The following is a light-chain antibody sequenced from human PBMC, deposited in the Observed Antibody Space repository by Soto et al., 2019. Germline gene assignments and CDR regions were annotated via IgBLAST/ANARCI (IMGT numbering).Light chain of an antibody. J-gene: IGKJ5*01. Sequence: DIQLTQSPSSLSASVGDRITITCRASQSISTYLNWYQQKPGEAPTLLVYDASSLQSGVPSKFSGSGSGTDFTLTISSLQPEDFGTYYCQQYNSYPITFGQGTRLEIK. CDR1: QSISTY. V-gene: IGKV1-16*02. CDR3: QQYNSYPIT. CDR2: DAS.